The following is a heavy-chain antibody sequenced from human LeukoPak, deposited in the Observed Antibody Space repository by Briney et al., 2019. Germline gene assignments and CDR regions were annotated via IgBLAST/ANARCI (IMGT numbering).Heavy chain of an antibody. Sequence: GGSLRLSCAASGFTFSSYAMSWVRQAPGKGLEWVSAISGSGGSTYYADSVKGRFTISRDNSKNTLYLQMNSLGAEDTAVYYCAKREGTMVRGVIHYYGMDVWGQGTTVTVSS. CDR2: ISGSGGST. J-gene: IGHJ6*02. CDR1: GFTFSSYA. V-gene: IGHV3-23*01. CDR3: AKREGTMVRGVIHYYGMDV. D-gene: IGHD3-10*01.